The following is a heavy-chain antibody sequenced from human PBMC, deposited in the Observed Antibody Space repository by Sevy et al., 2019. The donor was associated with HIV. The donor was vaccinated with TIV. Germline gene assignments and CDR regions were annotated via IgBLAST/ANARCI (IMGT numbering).Heavy chain of an antibody. Sequence: GGSLRLSCAASGFTFSSYSMNWVRQAPGKGLEWVSSISSSSSYIYYADSVKGRFTISRDNAKNSLYLKMNSLRAEDTAVYYCARDAEDIVVVPAATPGGWFDPWGQGTLVTVSS. CDR1: GFTFSSYS. D-gene: IGHD2-2*01. CDR2: ISSSSSYI. V-gene: IGHV3-21*01. CDR3: ARDAEDIVVVPAATPGGWFDP. J-gene: IGHJ5*02.